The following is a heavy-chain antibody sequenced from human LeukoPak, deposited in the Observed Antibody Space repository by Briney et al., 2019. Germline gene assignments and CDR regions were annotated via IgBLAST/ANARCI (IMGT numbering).Heavy chain of an antibody. D-gene: IGHD1-26*01. V-gene: IGHV3-15*01. J-gene: IGHJ4*02. CDR3: TTDWELLNY. CDR1: GFTSSNAS. CDR2: IKSKTDGRTT. Sequence: GGSLRLSCAASGFTSSNASMSWVRQAPGKGLERVWRIKSKTDGRTTDSAAPVKGRFTISRDDSKNTLYLQMNSLRTEVTAVYYCTTDWELLNYWGQGTLVSVSS.